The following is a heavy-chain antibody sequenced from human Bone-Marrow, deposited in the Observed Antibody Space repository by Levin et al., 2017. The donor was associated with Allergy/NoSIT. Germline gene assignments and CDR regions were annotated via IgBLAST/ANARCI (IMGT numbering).Heavy chain of an antibody. CDR3: ARGGCSSTSCLDN. CDR1: GFTFSNYY. D-gene: IGHD2-2*01. V-gene: IGHV3-74*01. J-gene: IGHJ4*02. CDR2: VYSDGTIT. Sequence: GESLKISCAASGFTFSNYYMHWVRQAPGKGLEWVSRVYSDGTITDYADSVKGRFTICRDNARNTLYLQMNSLRAEDTAVYYCARGGCSSTSCLDNWGQGILVTVSS.